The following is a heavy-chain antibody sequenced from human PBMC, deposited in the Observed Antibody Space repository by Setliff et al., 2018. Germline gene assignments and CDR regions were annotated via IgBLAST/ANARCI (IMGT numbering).Heavy chain of an antibody. CDR1: GYTFSNYG. CDR2: VTVYNGNT. D-gene: IGHD3-10*01. CDR3: ARVESMVRGKNILRHFDY. V-gene: IGHV1-18*01. J-gene: IGHJ4*02. Sequence: ASVKVSCKASGYTFSNYGVTWVRQAPGQGLEWMGWVTVYNGNTKYAQNLQGRLTLTTDISTSTAYMELGSLTTDDTAVYYCARVESMVRGKNILRHFDYWGQGIQVTFS.